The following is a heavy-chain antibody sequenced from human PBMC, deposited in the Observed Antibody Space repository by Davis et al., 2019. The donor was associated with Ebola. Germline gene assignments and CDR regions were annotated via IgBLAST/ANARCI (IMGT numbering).Heavy chain of an antibody. CDR2: IGSDGGSA. Sequence: PGGSLRLSCEASGFTFSTHWMHWVRQAPGKGLVWVSRIGSDGGSASYADSVKGRFTISRDNAKNTLYLQMNSLRAEDTAVYYCARDVGGRAGYWGQGTLVTVSS. J-gene: IGHJ4*02. V-gene: IGHV3-74*01. CDR3: ARDVGGRAGY. CDR1: GFTFSTHW.